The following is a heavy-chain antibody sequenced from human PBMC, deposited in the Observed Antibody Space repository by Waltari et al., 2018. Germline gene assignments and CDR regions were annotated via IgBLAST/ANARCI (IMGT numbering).Heavy chain of an antibody. J-gene: IGHJ3*02. CDR1: GFTFSSYS. V-gene: IGHV3-21*01. CDR3: ARCGYSGYDGAFDI. Sequence: EVQLVESGGGLVKPGGSLRLSCAASGFTFSSYSMNWVRQAPGDGSELVSSISSSSSYIYSADSVKGRFTISRDNAKNSLYLQMNSLRAEDTAVYYCARCGYSGYDGAFDIWGQGTMVTVSS. D-gene: IGHD5-12*01. CDR2: ISSSSSYI.